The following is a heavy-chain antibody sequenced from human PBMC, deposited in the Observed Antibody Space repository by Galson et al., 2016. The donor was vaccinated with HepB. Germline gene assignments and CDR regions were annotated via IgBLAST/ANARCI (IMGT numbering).Heavy chain of an antibody. J-gene: IGHJ4*02. D-gene: IGHD3-16*01. CDR1: GFTVSNNY. Sequence: SLRLSCAASGFTVSNNYMSWVRQAPGKGLQWVSLIYSGGDTDYADSVKGRFTISRDSSKNTVYLQMHSLRDEDAAVYYCAGGPMRRGWGQGTLVTVSS. CDR2: IYSGGDT. CDR3: AGGPMRRG. V-gene: IGHV3-53*01.